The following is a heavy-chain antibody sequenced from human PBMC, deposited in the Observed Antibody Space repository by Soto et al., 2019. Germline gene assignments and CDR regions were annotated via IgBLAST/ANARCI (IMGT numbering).Heavy chain of an antibody. D-gene: IGHD3-10*01. Sequence: GASVKVSCKASGYTFTSYYMHWVRQAPGQGLEWMGWINPNSGGTNYAQKFQGWVTMTRDTSISTAYMELSRLRSDDTAVYYCARELTMVRGVKGLDYWGQGTLVTVSS. CDR1: GYTFTSYY. CDR3: ARELTMVRGVKGLDY. CDR2: INPNSGGT. V-gene: IGHV1-2*04. J-gene: IGHJ4*02.